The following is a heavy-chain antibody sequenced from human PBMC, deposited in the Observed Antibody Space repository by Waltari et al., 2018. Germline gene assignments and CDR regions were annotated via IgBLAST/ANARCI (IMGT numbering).Heavy chain of an antibody. Sequence: QVQLVPSGAEVKKPGSSVKVSCKASGGTFSSSAISWVRQAPGQGLEWMGGIIPIFGPANDAQKFQGRVTITADESTSTAYMELSSLRSEDTAVYYCAGGDYSGTYYSYYYYMDVWGKGTTVTISS. V-gene: IGHV1-69*12. CDR1: GGTFSSSA. CDR3: AGGDYSGTYYSYYYYMDV. CDR2: IIPIFGPA. D-gene: IGHD1-26*01. J-gene: IGHJ6*03.